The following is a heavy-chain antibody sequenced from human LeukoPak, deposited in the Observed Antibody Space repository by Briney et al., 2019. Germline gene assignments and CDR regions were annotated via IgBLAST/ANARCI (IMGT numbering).Heavy chain of an antibody. J-gene: IGHJ3*02. D-gene: IGHD6-19*01. Sequence: ASVKVSCKASGYSFINYGIRWVRQAPGQGLEWMGWISVNNGDTNFAQKLQGRVTMTTDTSTSTAYMELRSLRSDDTAVYYCARGGYTSGFPFDIWGQGTMVTVSS. CDR2: ISVNNGDT. V-gene: IGHV1-18*01. CDR1: GYSFINYG. CDR3: ARGGYTSGFPFDI.